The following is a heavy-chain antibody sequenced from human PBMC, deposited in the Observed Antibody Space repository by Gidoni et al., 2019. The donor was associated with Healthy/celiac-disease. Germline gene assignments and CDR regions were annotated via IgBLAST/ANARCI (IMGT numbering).Heavy chain of an antibody. CDR3: ASSPGAPWKVRGVSS. CDR1: GGSISSYY. D-gene: IGHD3-10*01. V-gene: IGHV4-59*01. Sequence: QVQLHESGPGLVKPSETLSLTCTVSGGSISSYYWSWIRQPPGKGLEWIGYIYYSGSTNYNPSLKSRVTISVDTSKNQFSLKLSSVTAADTAVYYCASSPGAPWKVRGVSSWGQGTLVTVSS. J-gene: IGHJ4*02. CDR2: IYYSGST.